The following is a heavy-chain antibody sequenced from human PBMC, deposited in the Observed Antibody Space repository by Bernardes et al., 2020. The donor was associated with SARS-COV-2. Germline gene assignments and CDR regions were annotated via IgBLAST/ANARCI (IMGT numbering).Heavy chain of an antibody. CDR1: GFTLSSYW. V-gene: IGHV3-74*01. Sequence: GGSLRLSCAASGFTLSSYWMHWVRQVPGQRLVWVSRINSDGSSTSYADSVKGRFMISRDNAKNTLYLQMDSLRAEDTAVYYCGSQGYCTGGTCQYYWGQGTLVTVSS. J-gene: IGHJ4*02. CDR2: INSDGSST. CDR3: GSQGYCTGGTCQYY. D-gene: IGHD2-8*02.